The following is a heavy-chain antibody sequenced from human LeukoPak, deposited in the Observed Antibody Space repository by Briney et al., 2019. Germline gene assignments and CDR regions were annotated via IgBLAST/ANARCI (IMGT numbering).Heavy chain of an antibody. D-gene: IGHD3-10*01. CDR3: ARDGSGSYYDFGY. V-gene: IGHV3-23*01. Sequence: PGRSLRLSHAASGFTFNSYAMSWVRQPPGKELEWISDISGSGGSTNYAESVEGRFTISRDNSKNTLYMQMNSLRAEDTAVYYCARDGSGSYYDFGYWGQGTLVIVTS. J-gene: IGHJ4*02. CDR2: ISGSGGST. CDR1: GFTFNSYA.